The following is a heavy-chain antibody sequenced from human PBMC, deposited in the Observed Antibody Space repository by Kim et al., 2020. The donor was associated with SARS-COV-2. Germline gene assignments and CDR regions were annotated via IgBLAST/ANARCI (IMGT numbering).Heavy chain of an antibody. D-gene: IGHD2-2*01. CDR3: AASSSTPNGYFGMDV. CDR2: IVVGSGHT. CDR1: GFTFSNSA. J-gene: IGHJ6*02. V-gene: IGHV1-58*01. Sequence: SVKVSCKASGFTFSNSAVQWVRQTRGQRLEWIGWIVVGSGHTDYVQRLQERVTITRDMSTSTAYMELSSLRSDDTAVYYCAASSSTPNGYFGMDVWGQGTTVTVSS.